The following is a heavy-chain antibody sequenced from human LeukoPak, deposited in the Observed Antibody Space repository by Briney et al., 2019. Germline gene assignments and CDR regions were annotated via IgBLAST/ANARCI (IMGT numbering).Heavy chain of an antibody. CDR1: GYTFTGYY. D-gene: IGHD5-24*01. J-gene: IGHJ6*03. CDR2: TNPNSGGT. Sequence: GSVKVSCKASGYTFTGYYMHWVRQAPGQGLEWMGWTNPNSGGTNYAQKFQGRVTMTRDTSISTAYMELSRLRSDDTAVYYCARSGRDGYYYYMDVWGKGTTVTVSS. V-gene: IGHV1-2*02. CDR3: ARSGRDGYYYYMDV.